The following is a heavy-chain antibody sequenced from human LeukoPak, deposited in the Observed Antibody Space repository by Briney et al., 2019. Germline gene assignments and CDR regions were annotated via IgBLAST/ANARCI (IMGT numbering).Heavy chain of an antibody. CDR3: ARVRMTIFGVVKFDGTFDWFDP. V-gene: IGHV4-34*01. CDR2: INHSGST. CDR1: GGSFSGYY. J-gene: IGHJ5*02. Sequence: SETLSLTRAVYGGSFSGYYWSWIRQPPGKGLEWIGEINHSGSTNYNPSLKSRVTISVDTSKNQFSLKLSSVTAAGTCVYYCARVRMTIFGVVKFDGTFDWFDPWGQGTLVTVSS. D-gene: IGHD3-3*01.